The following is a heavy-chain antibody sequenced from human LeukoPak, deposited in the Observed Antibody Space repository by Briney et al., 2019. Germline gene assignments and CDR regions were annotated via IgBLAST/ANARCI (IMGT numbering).Heavy chain of an antibody. CDR3: ARGMGGPDY. CDR1: GGSISSSSYY. Sequence: SETLSLTCTVSGGSISSSSYYWGWIRQPPGKGLEWIGYISYSGSTNYNPSLKSRVTMSVDTSKNQFSLKLSSVTAADTAVYYCARGMGGPDYWGQGTLVTVSS. CDR2: ISYSGST. J-gene: IGHJ4*02. V-gene: IGHV4-61*05. D-gene: IGHD2-15*01.